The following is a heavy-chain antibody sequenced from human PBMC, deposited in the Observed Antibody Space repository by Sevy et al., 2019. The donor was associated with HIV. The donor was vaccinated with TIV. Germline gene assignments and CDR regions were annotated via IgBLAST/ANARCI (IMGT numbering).Heavy chain of an antibody. CDR1: GGSFSGYY. D-gene: IGHD2-2*01. CDR3: ARHCSSISCSHVFDI. J-gene: IGHJ3*02. V-gene: IGHV4-34*01. CDR2: INHGGST. Sequence: SETLSLTCAVYGGSFSGYYWSWIRQPPGKGLEWIGEINHGGSTNYNPSLKSRVTISLDTSKNQFSLKLTPMTAADTALYYCARHCSSISCSHVFDIWGQGTMVTVSS.